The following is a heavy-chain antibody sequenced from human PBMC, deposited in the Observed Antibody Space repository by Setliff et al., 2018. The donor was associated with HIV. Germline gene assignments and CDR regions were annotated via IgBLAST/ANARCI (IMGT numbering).Heavy chain of an antibody. CDR3: ARGHYGE. D-gene: IGHD4-17*01. CDR2: IYSDGST. V-gene: IGHV3-53*01. CDR1: GFSVGTNY. J-gene: IGHJ4*02. Sequence: GGSLRLSCAASGFSVGTNYMRWIRQAPGKGLEWVSVIYSDGSTYYADSVEGRFTASRDSSKNTLFLQMNSLSPGDTAMYYCARGHYGEWGQGTLVTVSS.